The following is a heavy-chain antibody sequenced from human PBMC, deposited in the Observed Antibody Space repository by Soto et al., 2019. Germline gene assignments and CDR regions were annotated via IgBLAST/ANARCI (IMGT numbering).Heavy chain of an antibody. CDR2: IGGGGDDI. Sequence: DVQLLESGGGLVQPGGSLRLSCAASGFTFSDYAMTWVRQAPGKGLEWVSGIGGGGDDIYYADSVKGRFTISRDNSKNTLYLQMNSLRAEDTAVYYCSKDAVPYHGHWYWFDPWGQGTLVTVSS. J-gene: IGHJ5*02. CDR3: SKDAVPYHGHWYWFDP. CDR1: GFTFSDYA. V-gene: IGHV3-23*01. D-gene: IGHD6-19*01.